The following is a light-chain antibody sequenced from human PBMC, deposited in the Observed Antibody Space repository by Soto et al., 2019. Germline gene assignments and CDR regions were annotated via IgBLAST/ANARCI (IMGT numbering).Light chain of an antibody. CDR3: TSYAGTNIGV. Sequence: QSALTQPPSASGSPGQSVTISCTGTSSDVGGYNYVSWYQQYPGKAPKLMIYEVSKRPSGVPDRFSGSKSGKTASLTVSGLQPEDEADYYCTSYAGTNIGVFGGGTKLTV. CDR1: SSDVGGYNY. J-gene: IGLJ3*02. V-gene: IGLV2-8*01. CDR2: EVS.